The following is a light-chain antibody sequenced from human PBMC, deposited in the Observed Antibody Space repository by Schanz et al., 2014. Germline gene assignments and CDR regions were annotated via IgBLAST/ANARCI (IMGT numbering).Light chain of an antibody. CDR3: QQYSSYWT. J-gene: IGKJ1*01. Sequence: DIRMTQSPSTLSAYVGDRVTITCRASQSISIWLAWYQQKPGKAPKLLVYKASTLESGVPSRFSGSGSGTQFTLTISSLQPDDFATYYCQQYSSYWTFGQGTKVEIK. CDR1: QSISIW. CDR2: KAS. V-gene: IGKV1-5*03.